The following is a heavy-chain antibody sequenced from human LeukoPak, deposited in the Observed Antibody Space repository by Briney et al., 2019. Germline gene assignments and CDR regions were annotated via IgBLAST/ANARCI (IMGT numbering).Heavy chain of an antibody. Sequence: GGSLRLSWAASGFTFRGSAMHWVRQASGKGLEWVGRIRSKANSYATAYAASVKGRFTISRDDSKNTAYLQMNSLKTEDTAVYYCTSGYQLLSDDAFDIWGQGTMVTVSS. CDR2: IRSKANSYAT. J-gene: IGHJ3*02. CDR3: TSGYQLLSDDAFDI. D-gene: IGHD2-2*01. V-gene: IGHV3-73*01. CDR1: GFTFRGSA.